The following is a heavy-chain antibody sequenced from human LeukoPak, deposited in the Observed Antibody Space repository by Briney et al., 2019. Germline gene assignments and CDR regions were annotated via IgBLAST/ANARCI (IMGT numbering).Heavy chain of an antibody. Sequence: GGSLRLSCAASGFTFSSYSMNWVRQAPGKGLEWVSYISSSSSTIYYADSVKGRFTISRDNAKNSLYLQMNSLRAEDTAVYYCARNPTVAGTHYFDYWGQGTLVTVSS. CDR1: GFTFSSYS. J-gene: IGHJ4*02. CDR2: ISSSSSTI. V-gene: IGHV3-48*01. D-gene: IGHD6-19*01. CDR3: ARNPTVAGTHYFDY.